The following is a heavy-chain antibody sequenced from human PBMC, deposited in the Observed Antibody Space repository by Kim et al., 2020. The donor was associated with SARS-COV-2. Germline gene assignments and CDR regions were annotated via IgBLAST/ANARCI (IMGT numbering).Heavy chain of an antibody. CDR3: ARGIFRDGFDV. Sequence: GGSLRLSCAASGFTFSRYWINWVRQAPGKGLVWVSRVSSDGSTTNYADSVKGRITLSRDNAENTLYLQMNSLRVEDTAVYYCARGIFRDGFDVWGQGTTVTVSS. V-gene: IGHV3-74*01. D-gene: IGHD2-15*01. CDR1: GFTFSRYW. J-gene: IGHJ6*02. CDR2: VSSDGSTT.